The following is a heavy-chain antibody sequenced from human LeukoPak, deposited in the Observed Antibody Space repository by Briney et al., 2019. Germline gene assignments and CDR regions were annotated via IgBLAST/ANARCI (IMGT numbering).Heavy chain of an antibody. CDR1: GGSISSSSYY. CDR2: IYYSGST. D-gene: IGHD4/OR15-4a*01. J-gene: IGHJ3*02. CDR3: ARIDYSALSHAFDI. Sequence: SETLSLTCTVSGGSISSSSYYWGWIRQPPGKGLEWLGSIYYSGSTYYNPSLKSRVTISVDTSKNQFSLKLSSVTAADTAVYYCARIDYSALSHAFDIWGQGTTVTVSS. V-gene: IGHV4-39*01.